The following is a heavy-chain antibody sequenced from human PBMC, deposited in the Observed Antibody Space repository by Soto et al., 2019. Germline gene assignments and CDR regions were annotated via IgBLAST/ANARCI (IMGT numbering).Heavy chain of an antibody. CDR1: GFPFTTYG. V-gene: IGHV3-30*03. CDR2: ISYDGSNK. Sequence: QVQLVESGGGVVQPGRSLRLSCAASGFPFTTYGMNWVREGPGKGLEWVAVISYDGSNKYYAESVKGRFTISRDNSKNTLYLQMNSLRPEDTALYYCVGGQYYFDYRGQGTLVTVSS. D-gene: IGHD3-10*01. CDR3: VGGQYYFDY. J-gene: IGHJ4*02.